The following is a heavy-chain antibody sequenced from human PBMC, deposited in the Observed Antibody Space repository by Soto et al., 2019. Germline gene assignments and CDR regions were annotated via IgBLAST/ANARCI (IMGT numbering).Heavy chain of an antibody. CDR1: GFTFSSYG. V-gene: IGHV3-33*01. D-gene: IGHD2-15*01. Sequence: QVQLVESGGGVVQPGRSLRLSCAASGFTFSSYGMHWVRQAPGKGLEWVAVIWYDGSNKYYADSVKGRFTISRDNSKNTLYLQMNGLRAEDTAVYYCAAGWRSFPDAFDIWGQGTMVTVSS. J-gene: IGHJ3*02. CDR2: IWYDGSNK. CDR3: AAGWRSFPDAFDI.